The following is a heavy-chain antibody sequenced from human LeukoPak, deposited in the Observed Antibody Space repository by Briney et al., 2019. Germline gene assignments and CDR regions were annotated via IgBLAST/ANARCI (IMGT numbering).Heavy chain of an antibody. D-gene: IGHD2-15*01. CDR2: IRYDGSNK. J-gene: IGHJ4*02. V-gene: IGHV3-30*02. CDR1: GFTFSSYD. Sequence: GGSQRLSCAASGFTFSSYDMHWVRQAPGKGLEWVAFIRYDGSNKYYADSVKGRFTISRDNSKNTLYLQMNSLRAEDTAVYYCAKDAAQYCSGGSCYAYWGQGTLVTVSS. CDR3: AKDAAQYCSGGSCYAY.